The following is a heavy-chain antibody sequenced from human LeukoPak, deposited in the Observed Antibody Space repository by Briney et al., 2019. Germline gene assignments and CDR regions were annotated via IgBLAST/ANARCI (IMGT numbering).Heavy chain of an antibody. Sequence: GASVKVSCKASGGTFSSYAISWVRQAPGQGLEWMGWMNPNSGNTGYAQKFQGRVTMTRNTSISTAYMELSSLRSEDTAVYYCARGYATDSSAFDIWGQGTMVTVSS. CDR3: ARGYATDSSAFDI. D-gene: IGHD3-22*01. J-gene: IGHJ3*02. CDR2: MNPNSGNT. CDR1: GGTFSSYA. V-gene: IGHV1-8*02.